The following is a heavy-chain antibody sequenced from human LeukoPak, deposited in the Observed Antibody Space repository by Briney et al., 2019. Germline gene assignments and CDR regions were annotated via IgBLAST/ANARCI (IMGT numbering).Heavy chain of an antibody. CDR3: ASLTLSDTSGYGEFDY. CDR1: GVSISGYY. Sequence: SETLSLTCTVSGVSISGYYWSWIRQPPGKGLEWIGYIHYSGRTDYNPSLKSRVTISIDASKNQFSLKVNSVTAADTAVYYCASLTLSDTSGYGEFDYWGQGTLVTVSS. CDR2: IHYSGRT. V-gene: IGHV4-59*08. D-gene: IGHD3-22*01. J-gene: IGHJ4*02.